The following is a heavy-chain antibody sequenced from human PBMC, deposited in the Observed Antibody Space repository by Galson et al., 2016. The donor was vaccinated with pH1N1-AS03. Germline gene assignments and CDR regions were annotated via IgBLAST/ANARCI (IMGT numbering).Heavy chain of an antibody. CDR1: GYTFSNHW. CDR3: ARQQDGRGSGLEWLFWYGMDV. J-gene: IGHJ6*02. D-gene: IGHD3-3*01. CDR2: IYPADSST. Sequence: KVSCKVSGYTFSNHWIGWVRQMPGKGLEWMGIIYPADSSTTYSPSFQGQVTISADQSISTAYLQWSSLRASDTAMYFCARQQDGRGSGLEWLFWYGMDVWGQGTTVIVSS. V-gene: IGHV5-51*01.